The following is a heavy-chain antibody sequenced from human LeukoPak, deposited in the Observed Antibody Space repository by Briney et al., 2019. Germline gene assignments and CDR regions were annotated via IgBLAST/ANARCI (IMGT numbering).Heavy chain of an antibody. CDR2: IYYSGST. J-gene: IGHJ4*02. CDR1: GGSISRYY. D-gene: IGHD5-24*01. CDR3: ARDQQGLFDY. Sequence: PSETLSLTCTVSGGSISRYYWSWIRQPPGKGLEWIGYIYYSGSTYYNPSLKSRVTISVDTSKNQFSLKLSSVTAADTAVYYCARDQQGLFDYWGQGTLVTVSS. V-gene: IGHV4-59*06.